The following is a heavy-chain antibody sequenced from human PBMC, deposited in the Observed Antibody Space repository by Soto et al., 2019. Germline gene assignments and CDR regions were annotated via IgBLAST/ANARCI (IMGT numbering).Heavy chain of an antibody. CDR1: CGTFSTFA. CDR3: ARRRESIHDYALDY. V-gene: IGHV1-69*13. CDR2: IIPIFGTA. J-gene: IGHJ4*02. D-gene: IGHD4-17*01. Sequence: SVKVSCKASCGTFSTFAISWVRQAPGQGLEWMGGIIPIFGTANYAQKFQGRVTITADESTSTAYMELSSLRSEDTAVYYCARRRESIHDYALDYWGQGNLVTGSS.